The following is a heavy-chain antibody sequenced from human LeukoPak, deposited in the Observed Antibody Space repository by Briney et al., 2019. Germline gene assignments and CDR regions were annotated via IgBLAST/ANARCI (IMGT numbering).Heavy chain of an antibody. V-gene: IGHV3-74*01. CDR1: GFTFSSYW. CDR2: ICGDGTT. CDR3: ARRNPELGKSYDY. Sequence: PGGSLRLSCAASGFTFSSYWMHWVRQPPGKGLVWVSRICGDGTTTYADSVKGRFTISRDNAKNTLFLQMNSLRAEDTAVYYCARRNPELGKSYDYWGQGTLVTVSS. J-gene: IGHJ4*02. D-gene: IGHD7-27*01.